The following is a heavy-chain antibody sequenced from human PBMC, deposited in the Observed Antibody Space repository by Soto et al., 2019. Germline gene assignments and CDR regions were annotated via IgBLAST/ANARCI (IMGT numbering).Heavy chain of an antibody. V-gene: IGHV3-23*01. Sequence: EVQLLESGGGLVQPGGSLRLSCVASGFTSSSYAMSWVRQAPGKGLEWVSGISGSAGSTSYADSVKGRFTISRDNSKNTLYLQMNSLRAEDMALYYCARRGYGSRWPNVYMDVWGKGTTVTVSS. CDR1: GFTSSSYA. CDR2: ISGSAGST. D-gene: IGHD6-13*01. CDR3: ARRGYGSRWPNVYMDV. J-gene: IGHJ6*03.